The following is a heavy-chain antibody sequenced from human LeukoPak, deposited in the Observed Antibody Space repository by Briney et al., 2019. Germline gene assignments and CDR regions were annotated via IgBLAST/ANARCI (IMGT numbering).Heavy chain of an antibody. Sequence: PSETLSLTCVVNNGSFTEYFWSWIRQPPGKGLEWIGEVYHSGSTNYNPSLKSRLSIPADMSKKQFSLKLSSVTAADTAVYYCAREVVGATKTFDYWGQGTLVTVSS. D-gene: IGHD1-26*01. CDR2: VYHSGST. CDR1: NGSFTEYF. CDR3: AREVVGATKTFDY. J-gene: IGHJ4*02. V-gene: IGHV4-34*01.